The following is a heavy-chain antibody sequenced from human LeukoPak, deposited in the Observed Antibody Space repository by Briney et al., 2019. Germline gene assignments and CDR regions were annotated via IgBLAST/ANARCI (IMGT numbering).Heavy chain of an antibody. CDR2: IRYDGSNK. CDR3: ARRWIVGATSYFDY. D-gene: IGHD1-26*01. Sequence: PGGSLRLSCAASGFTFSSYGMHWVRQAPGKGLEWVAFIRYDGSNKYYADSVKGRFAISRDNSKNTLYLQMNSLRAEDTALYYCARRWIVGATSYFDYWGQGTLVTVSS. CDR1: GFTFSSYG. V-gene: IGHV3-30*02. J-gene: IGHJ4*02.